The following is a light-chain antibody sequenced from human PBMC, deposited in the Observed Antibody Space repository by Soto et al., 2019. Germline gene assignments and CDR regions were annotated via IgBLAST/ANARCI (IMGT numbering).Light chain of an antibody. CDR2: AAS. CDR1: QGISRY. CDR3: HQFNSYPFT. Sequence: IQLTQSPSSLSASVGDRVTITCRASQGISRYLAWYHQKPGKAPKLLIFAASTSQSGVPSTFSGSGSGTDFTLTISSLQPEDFATYYCHQFNSYPFTFGPGTKVDIK. V-gene: IGKV1-9*01. J-gene: IGKJ3*01.